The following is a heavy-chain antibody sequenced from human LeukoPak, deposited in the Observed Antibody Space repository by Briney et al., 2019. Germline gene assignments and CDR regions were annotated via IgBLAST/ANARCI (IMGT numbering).Heavy chain of an antibody. D-gene: IGHD4-23*01. Sequence: GASVKVSCKASGYTFTSYGISWVRQAPGQGLEWMGWISAYNGNTNYAQKLQSRVTMTTDTSTSTAYMELRSLRSDDTAVYYCARVKGDYGGSYYFDYWGQGTLVTVSS. J-gene: IGHJ4*02. V-gene: IGHV1-18*01. CDR3: ARVKGDYGGSYYFDY. CDR1: GYTFTSYG. CDR2: ISAYNGNT.